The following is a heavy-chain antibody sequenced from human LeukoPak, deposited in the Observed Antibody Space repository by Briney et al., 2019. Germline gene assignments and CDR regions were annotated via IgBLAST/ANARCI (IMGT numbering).Heavy chain of an antibody. CDR2: IYYSGST. D-gene: IGHD3-22*01. V-gene: IGHV4-39*07. CDR3: ASITSGYYYALRGPYYFDY. CDR1: GGSISSSSYY. J-gene: IGHJ4*02. Sequence: RSSETLSLTCTVSGGSISSSSYYWGWIRQPPGKGLEWIGSIYYSGSTNYNPSLKSRVTISVDTSKNQFSLKLSSVTAADTAVYYCASITSGYYYALRGPYYFDYWGQGTLVTVSS.